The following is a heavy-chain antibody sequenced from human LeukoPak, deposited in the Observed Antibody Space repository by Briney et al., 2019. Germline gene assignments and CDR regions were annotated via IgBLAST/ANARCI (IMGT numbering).Heavy chain of an antibody. D-gene: IGHD3-22*01. CDR1: GGSINTDSYY. CDR2: LYNSGTT. V-gene: IGHV4-39*01. Sequence: SETLSLTCTVSGGSINTDSYYWGWVRQPPGKGLEWIGSLYNSGTTYFSPSLKSRVTISADTSKNQFFLKLSSVTAADTAVYYCARHVLTSSGHYWATQIDYWGQGTLVTVSS. CDR3: ARHVLTSSGHYWATQIDY. J-gene: IGHJ4*02.